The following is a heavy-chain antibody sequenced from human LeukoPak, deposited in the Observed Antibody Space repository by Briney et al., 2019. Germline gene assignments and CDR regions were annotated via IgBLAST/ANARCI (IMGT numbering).Heavy chain of an antibody. CDR2: IGTSGDT. V-gene: IGHV3-13*01. Sequence: GGSLRLSCAASGFTFSSYDMHWVRQATGKGLDWVAAIGTSGDTYYPGSVKGGFTISRENAKNSLYLQMNSLRAGDTAVYYCARGPPYYYDSSGYDNAFDIWGQGTMVTVSS. J-gene: IGHJ3*02. CDR3: ARGPPYYYDSSGYDNAFDI. D-gene: IGHD3-22*01. CDR1: GFTFSSYD.